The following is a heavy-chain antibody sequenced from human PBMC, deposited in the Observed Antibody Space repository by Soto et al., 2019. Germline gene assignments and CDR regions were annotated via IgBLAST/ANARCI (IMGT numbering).Heavy chain of an antibody. CDR1: GGTFSSYA. CDR3: ARDRTQLSDPPLDY. CDR2: IIPIFGTA. V-gene: IGHV1-69*13. D-gene: IGHD5-18*01. J-gene: IGHJ4*02. Sequence: ASVKVSCKASGGTFSSYAISWVRQAPGQGLEWMGGIIPIFGTANYAQKFQGRVTITADESTSTAYMELSSLRSEDTAVYYCARDRTQLSDPPLDYWGQGTLVTVSS.